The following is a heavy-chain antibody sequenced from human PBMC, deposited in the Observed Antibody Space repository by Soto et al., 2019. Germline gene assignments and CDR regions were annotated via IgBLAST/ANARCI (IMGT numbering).Heavy chain of an antibody. Sequence: ASVKVSCKASGYTFTGYYMHWVRQAPGQGLEWMGWINPNSGGTNYAQKFQGWVTMTRDTSISTAYMELSRLRSDDTAVYYCARGSRYYYDSSGRYYFDYWGQGTLVTVSS. V-gene: IGHV1-2*04. CDR1: GYTFTGYY. CDR3: ARGSRYYYDSSGRYYFDY. CDR2: INPNSGGT. D-gene: IGHD3-22*01. J-gene: IGHJ4*02.